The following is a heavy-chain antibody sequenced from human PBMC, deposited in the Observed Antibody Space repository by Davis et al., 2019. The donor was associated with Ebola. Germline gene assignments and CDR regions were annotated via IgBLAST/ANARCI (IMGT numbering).Heavy chain of an antibody. Sequence: GESLKISCAASGFTVSSNYMRWVRQAPGKGLEWVSVIYTGGTTYYAGSVKGRFTISRDKSKNTLHLQMNGLRAEDTAIYYCAAEGRSSRPGYWGQGTLVTVSS. CDR3: AAEGRSSRPGY. J-gene: IGHJ4*02. CDR2: IYTGGTT. V-gene: IGHV3-53*01. CDR1: GFTVSSNY. D-gene: IGHD3-10*01.